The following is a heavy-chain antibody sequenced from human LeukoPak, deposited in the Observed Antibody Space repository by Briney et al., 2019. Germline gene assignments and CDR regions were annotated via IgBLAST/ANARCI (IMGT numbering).Heavy chain of an antibody. CDR2: IYYSGST. D-gene: IGHD6-19*01. Sequence: SETLSLTCTVSGGSISSSAYYWGWIRQPPGKGLEWIGSIYYSGSTYYNPSLKSRVTISVDTSKNQFSLKLSSVTAADTAVYYCARRGSGWYYFDYWGQGTLVTVSS. CDR1: GGSISSSAYY. J-gene: IGHJ4*02. V-gene: IGHV4-39*01. CDR3: ARRGSGWYYFDY.